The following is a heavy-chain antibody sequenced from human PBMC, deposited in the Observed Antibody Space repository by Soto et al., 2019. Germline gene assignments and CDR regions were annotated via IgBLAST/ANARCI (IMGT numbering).Heavy chain of an antibody. D-gene: IGHD3-3*01. CDR3: ANLGQYYDCWSGTDLDFDY. CDR2: ISGSGGST. V-gene: IGHV3-23*01. CDR1: GFTFSSYA. Sequence: EVQLLESGGGLVQPGGSLRLSCAASGFTFSSYAMSWVRQAPGKGLEWVSAISGSGGSTYYADSVKGRFTISRDNSKNTLYLQMNSLRAEDTAVYYCANLGQYYDCWSGTDLDFDYWGQGTLVSVSS. J-gene: IGHJ4*02.